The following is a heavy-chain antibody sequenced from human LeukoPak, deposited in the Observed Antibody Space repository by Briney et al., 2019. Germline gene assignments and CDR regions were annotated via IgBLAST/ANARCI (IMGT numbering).Heavy chain of an antibody. D-gene: IGHD5-12*01. CDR2: ISSSDGNSK. Sequence: GTSLRLYCATSGFTFTCCGMHWVRQASGKGLEWVAAISSSDGNSKYYADSVKGRFTISRDNSKNTLYLQMNSLRAEDTAVYYCAKDLATYREEDIVATRWIYYYYYGMDVWGQGTTVTASS. V-gene: IGHV3-30*18. J-gene: IGHJ6*02. CDR1: GFTFTCCG. CDR3: AKDLATYREEDIVATRWIYYYYYGMDV.